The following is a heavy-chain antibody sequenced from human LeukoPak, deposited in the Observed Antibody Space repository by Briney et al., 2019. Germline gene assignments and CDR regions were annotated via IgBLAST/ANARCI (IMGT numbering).Heavy chain of an antibody. CDR3: SRGSGWLSVY. J-gene: IGHJ4*02. CDR2: ISGGTT. D-gene: IGHD6-19*01. Sequence: GGSLRLSCTASGFTFGDYRMSWFRQAPGKGLEWIGFISGGTTEYAASVKGRFTISRDDSTSIAYLQMNSLTAEDTAVYYCSRGSGWLSVYWGQGTLVTVSS. CDR1: GFTFGDYR. V-gene: IGHV3-49*03.